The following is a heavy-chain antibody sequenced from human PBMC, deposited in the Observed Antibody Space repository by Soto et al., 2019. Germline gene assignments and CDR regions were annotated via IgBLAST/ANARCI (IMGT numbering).Heavy chain of an antibody. J-gene: IGHJ5*02. D-gene: IGHD6-13*01. CDR2: IYYSGST. CDR3: ASQYSSNTIGWFDP. V-gene: IGHV4-31*03. CDR1: GGSISSGGYY. Sequence: PSETLSLTCTVSGGSISSGGYYRSWIRQHPGKGLEWIGYIYYSGSTYYNPSLKSRVTLSVDTSKNQFSLKLSSVTVADTAVYYCASQYSSNTIGWFDPWGQGTLVTVSS.